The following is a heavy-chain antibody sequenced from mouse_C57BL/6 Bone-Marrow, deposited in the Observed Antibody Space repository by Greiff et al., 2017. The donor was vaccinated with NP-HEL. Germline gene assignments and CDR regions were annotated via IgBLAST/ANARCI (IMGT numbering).Heavy chain of an antibody. CDR2: IDPEDGDT. V-gene: IGHV14-1*01. Sequence: VHVKQSGAELVRPGASVKLSCTASGFNIKDYYMHWVKQRPEQGLEWIGRIDPEDGDTEYAPKFQGKATMTADTSSNTAYLQLSSLTSEDTAVYYCTTRIYYDHGGYFDYWGQGTTLTVSS. CDR1: GFNIKDYY. CDR3: TTRIYYDHGGYFDY. J-gene: IGHJ2*01. D-gene: IGHD2-4*01.